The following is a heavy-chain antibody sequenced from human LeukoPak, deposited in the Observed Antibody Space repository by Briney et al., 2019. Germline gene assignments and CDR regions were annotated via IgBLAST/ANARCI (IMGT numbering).Heavy chain of an antibody. CDR2: IYYSGST. D-gene: IGHD3-10*01. Sequence: SETLSLTCTVSGGSISSGGYYWSRIRQHPGKGLEWIGYIYYSGSTYYNPSLKSRVTISVDTSKNQFSLKLSSVTAADTAVYYCARTYGSGSFVWDGMDVWGKGTTVTVSS. CDR3: ARTYGSGSFVWDGMDV. V-gene: IGHV4-31*03. J-gene: IGHJ6*04. CDR1: GGSISSGGYY.